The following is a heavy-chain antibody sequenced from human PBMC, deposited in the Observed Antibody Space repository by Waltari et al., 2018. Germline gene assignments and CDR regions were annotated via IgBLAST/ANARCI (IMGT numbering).Heavy chain of an antibody. V-gene: IGHV4-34*01. CDR3: ARGFAAGVPLTIFGVVIPRTRPEYYFDY. CDR2: INHSGST. CDR1: GGSFSGYY. D-gene: IGHD3-3*01. Sequence: QVQLQQWGAGLLKPSETLSLTCAVYGGSFSGYYWSWIRQPPGKGLEWIGEINHSGSTNYNPSLKSRVTRSVDTSKNQFSLKLSSVTAADTAVYYCARGFAAGVPLTIFGVVIPRTRPEYYFDYWGQGTLVTVSS. J-gene: IGHJ4*02.